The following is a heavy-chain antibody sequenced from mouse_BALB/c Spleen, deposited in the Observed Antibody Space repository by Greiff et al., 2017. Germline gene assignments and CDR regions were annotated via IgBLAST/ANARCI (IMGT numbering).Heavy chain of an antibody. CDR3: ARLGIYYDYDYAMDY. J-gene: IGHJ4*01. V-gene: IGHV5-6*01. Sequence: EVKLQESGGDLVKPGGSLKLSCAASGFTFSSYGMSWVSQTPDKRLEGVATISSGGSYTYYPDSVKGRFTISRDNAKNTLYLQMSSLKSEDTAMYYCARLGIYYDYDYAMDYWGQGTSVTVSS. CDR2: ISSGGSYT. CDR1: GFTFSSYG. D-gene: IGHD2-4*01.